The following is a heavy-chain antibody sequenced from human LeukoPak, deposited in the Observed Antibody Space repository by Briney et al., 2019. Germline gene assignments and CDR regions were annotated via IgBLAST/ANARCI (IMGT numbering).Heavy chain of an antibody. J-gene: IGHJ5*02. V-gene: IGHV1-18*01. CDR3: ARAGAVVDNWFDP. D-gene: IGHD2-15*01. CDR2: MSSYNGKT. CDR1: GYTFTPSM. Sequence: APLKGSSKASGYTFTPSMITCGRHAPGQGRVWRGWMSSYNGKTKYAQKLQDRVTMTTDTSTTTAYMELRSRTSDDTAVYYCARAGAVVDNWFDPWGQGTLVTVSS.